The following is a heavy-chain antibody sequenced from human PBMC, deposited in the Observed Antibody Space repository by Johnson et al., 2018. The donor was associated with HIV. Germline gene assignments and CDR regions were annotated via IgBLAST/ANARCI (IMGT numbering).Heavy chain of an antibody. V-gene: IGHV3-11*04. CDR2: ISSSGSII. CDR1: GFTFSDYY. J-gene: IGHJ3*02. Sequence: QVHLVESGGGLVKPGGSLRLSCAASGFTFSDYYMSWIRQAPGQGQEWVSYISSSGSIIYYSDSVKGRFAISRDSVKNPLYLQMNILRAEDTAVYYCASDPVVAHAFDIWGQGTIVTVSS. CDR3: ASDPVVAHAFDI. D-gene: IGHD3-22*01.